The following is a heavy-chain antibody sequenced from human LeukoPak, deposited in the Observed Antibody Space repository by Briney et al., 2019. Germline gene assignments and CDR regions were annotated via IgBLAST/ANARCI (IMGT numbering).Heavy chain of an antibody. CDR3: ARVRDPVAGGYYFDY. Sequence: WETLTLTCTVSGGSISSYHWSWIRQPPGKGLEWIGYIYYSGGTTYNPSLKSRVTISVVTSKNQFSLKLSSVTAADPAVYYCARVRDPVAGGYYFDYWGQGTLVTVSS. D-gene: IGHD2-15*01. CDR2: IYYSGGT. CDR1: GGSISSYH. J-gene: IGHJ4*02. V-gene: IGHV4-59*01.